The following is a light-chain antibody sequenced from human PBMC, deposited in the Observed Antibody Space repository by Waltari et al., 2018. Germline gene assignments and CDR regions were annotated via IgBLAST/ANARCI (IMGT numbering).Light chain of an antibody. CDR2: DVT. CDR3: SSYSSSSTLL. Sequence: QSALTQPASVSGSPGPSITISCTGTSRDVGGYNYVSWHQQHPGKAPTLMIYDVTKRPSGVSNRFSGSKSGNTASLTISGLQAEDEADYYCSSYSSSSTLLFGGGTKLTVL. CDR1: SRDVGGYNY. V-gene: IGLV2-14*03. J-gene: IGLJ2*01.